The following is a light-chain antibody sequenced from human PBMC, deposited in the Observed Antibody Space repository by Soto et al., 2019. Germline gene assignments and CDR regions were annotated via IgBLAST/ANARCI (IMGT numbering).Light chain of an antibody. CDR1: QSVSSD. CDR2: GAS. V-gene: IGKV3-15*01. J-gene: IGKJ1*01. CDR3: QQYYDWPWT. Sequence: EIVLAQSPGTLSLSPGERATLSCRASQSVSSDLAWYQRKPGQAPRLLIYGASTRATGIPARFSGSGSGTDLTLTISSLQSEDFAVYYCQQYYDWPWTFGQGTKVDIK.